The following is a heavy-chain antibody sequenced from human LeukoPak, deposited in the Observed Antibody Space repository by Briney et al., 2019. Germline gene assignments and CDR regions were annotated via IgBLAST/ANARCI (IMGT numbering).Heavy chain of an antibody. D-gene: IGHD6-13*01. CDR3: ARAERGSSSDWYFDL. V-gene: IGHV1-18*01. J-gene: IGHJ2*01. Sequence: GASVKVSCKASGYTFTSYGISWVRQAPGQGLEWMGWISAYNGNTNYAQKLQGRVTMTTDTSTSTAYMELRSLRSDDTAVYYCARAERGSSSDWYFDLWGRGTLVTVSS. CDR2: ISAYNGNT. CDR1: GYTFTSYG.